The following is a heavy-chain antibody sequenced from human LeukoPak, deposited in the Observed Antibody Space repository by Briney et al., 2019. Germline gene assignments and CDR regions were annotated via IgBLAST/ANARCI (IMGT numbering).Heavy chain of an antibody. J-gene: IGHJ4*02. V-gene: IGHV3-53*01. Sequence: GGALIHSCANSAFTVITNDMTWFRRAPGKGLEGGSVLYSDGHTKHADSVQRRFTISRDNSKNTLYLEMNSLSPDDTAVYYCARGVEPLAANTLAYWGQGTLVTVSS. CDR1: AFTVITND. CDR3: ARGVEPLAANTLAY. D-gene: IGHD1-14*01. CDR2: LYSDGHT.